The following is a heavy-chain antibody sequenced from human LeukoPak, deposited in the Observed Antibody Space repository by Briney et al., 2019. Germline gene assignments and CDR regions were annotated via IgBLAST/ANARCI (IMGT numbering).Heavy chain of an antibody. CDR1: GYTFTSYS. D-gene: IGHD6-19*01. CDR2: INTNTGNP. Sequence: GASVKVSCKASGYTFTSYSMNWVRQAPGQGLEWVGWINTNTGNPTYGQGFTGRFVFSLDTSVSTAYLQISSLKAEDTAVHYCARANIAVTGAFDYWGQGTLVTVSP. J-gene: IGHJ4*02. V-gene: IGHV7-4-1*02. CDR3: ARANIAVTGAFDY.